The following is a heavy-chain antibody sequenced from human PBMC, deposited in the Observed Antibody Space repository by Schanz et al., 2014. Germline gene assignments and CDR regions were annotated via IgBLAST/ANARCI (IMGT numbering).Heavy chain of an antibody. J-gene: IGHJ6*02. Sequence: QVQLVQSGAEVKKPGASVKVSCKASGYTFSSYGISWVRQAPGQGLEWMGWINPTTGNPGYAQGFTGRFVFSFDPSVSTAYLQISGLKAEDTAVYYCARARYGLDVWGQGTTVTVSS. CDR3: ARARYGLDV. CDR2: INPTTGNP. CDR1: GYTFSSYG. V-gene: IGHV7-4-1*02.